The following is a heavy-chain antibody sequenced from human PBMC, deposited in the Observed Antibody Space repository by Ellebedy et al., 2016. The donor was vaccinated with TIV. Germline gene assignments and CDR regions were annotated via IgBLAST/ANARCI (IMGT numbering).Heavy chain of an antibody. D-gene: IGHD6-19*01. CDR3: ARHGPNSSGWYYYGMDV. Sequence: GESLKISCKGSGYSFTSYWIGWVRQMPGKGLEWMGIIYPGDSDTRYSPSFQGQVTISADKSISTAYLQWSSLKASDTAMYYCARHGPNSSGWYYYGMDVWGQGTTVTVSS. CDR2: IYPGDSDT. CDR1: GYSFTSYW. J-gene: IGHJ6*02. V-gene: IGHV5-51*01.